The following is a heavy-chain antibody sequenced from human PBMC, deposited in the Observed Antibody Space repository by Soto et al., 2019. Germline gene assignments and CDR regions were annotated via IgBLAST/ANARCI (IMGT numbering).Heavy chain of an antibody. V-gene: IGHV3-30*03. J-gene: IGHJ6*02. CDR2: ISYDGSNK. CDR1: GFTFSSSG. CDR3: ATDRQADFWRLPSPMDV. D-gene: IGHD3-3*01. Sequence: QVQLVESGGGVVQPGRSLRLSCAASGFTFSSSGIHWVRQAPGKGLEWVAVISYDGSNKFYIDSVKGRFTVSRDNSKNTLYLQMSRLRAEDTAVYYCATDRQADFWRLPSPMDVWGQGTTVTVSS.